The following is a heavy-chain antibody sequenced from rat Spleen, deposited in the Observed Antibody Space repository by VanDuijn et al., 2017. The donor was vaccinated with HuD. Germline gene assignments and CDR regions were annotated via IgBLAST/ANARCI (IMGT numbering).Heavy chain of an antibody. CDR3: ARRQYGYTDYFDY. D-gene: IGHD1-4*01. CDR1: GFTFSDYY. CDR2: ISSAGGRN. V-gene: IGHV5-25*01. J-gene: IGHJ2*01. Sequence: EVQLVESGGGLVQPGRSLKLSCAASGFTFSDYYMAWVRQAPTKGVEWVATISSAGGRNFYRNSVKGRFTISRDNAKSTLYLQMNSMRSEDTATYYCARRQYGYTDYFDYWGQGVMVTVSS.